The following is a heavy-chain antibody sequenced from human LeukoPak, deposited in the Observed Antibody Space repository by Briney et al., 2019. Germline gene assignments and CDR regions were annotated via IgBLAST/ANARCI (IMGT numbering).Heavy chain of an antibody. J-gene: IGHJ4*02. CDR3: AKDGSGSPLGY. Sequence: GGSLRLSCAASGFTVSSNYMSWVRQAPGEGLEWVSVIYSGGSTYYADSVKGRFTISRDNSKNTLYLQMNSLRAEDTAVYYCAKDGSGSPLGYWGQGTLVTVSS. CDR1: GFTVSSNY. V-gene: IGHV3-53*01. D-gene: IGHD1-26*01. CDR2: IYSGGST.